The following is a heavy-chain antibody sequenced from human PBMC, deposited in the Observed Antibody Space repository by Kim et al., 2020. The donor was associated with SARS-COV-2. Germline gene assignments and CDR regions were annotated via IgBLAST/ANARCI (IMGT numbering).Heavy chain of an antibody. V-gene: IGHV4-59*01. CDR3: ARGLMVRGVINKYYYFDY. D-gene: IGHD3-10*01. CDR1: GGSISSYY. CDR2: IYYSGST. J-gene: IGHJ4*02. Sequence: SETLSLTCTVSGGSISSYYCSWIRQPPGKGLEWMGYIYYSGSTNYNHSLKSRVTISVDTSKNQFSLKLSSVTAADTAVYYCARGLMVRGVINKYYYFDYWGQGTMVTVSS.